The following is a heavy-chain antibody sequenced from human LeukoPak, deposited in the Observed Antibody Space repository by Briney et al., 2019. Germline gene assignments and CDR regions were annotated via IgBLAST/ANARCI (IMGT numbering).Heavy chain of an antibody. Sequence: ASVKVSCKASGYTFIGYYMHWVRQAPGQGLEWMGWINPNSGGTNYAQKFQGRVTMTRDTSISTAYMELSRLRSDDTAVYYCARAGVATRASYYFDYWGQGTLVTVSS. CDR1: GYTFIGYY. V-gene: IGHV1-2*02. CDR2: INPNSGGT. CDR3: ARAGVATRASYYFDY. D-gene: IGHD5-12*01. J-gene: IGHJ4*02.